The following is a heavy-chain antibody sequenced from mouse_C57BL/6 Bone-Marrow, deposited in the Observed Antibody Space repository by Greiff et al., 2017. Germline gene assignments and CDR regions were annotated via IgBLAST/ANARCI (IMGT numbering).Heavy chain of an antibody. CDR2: IDPSDSYT. V-gene: IGHV1-69*01. J-gene: IGHJ1*03. CDR3: ASSYYDYDEYFDV. Sequence: QVQLQQPGAELVMPGASVKLSCKASGYTFTSYWMHWVKQRPGQGLEWIGEIDPSDSYTNYNQQFKGKFTLTVDKSSSTAYMQLSSLASEDSEVYYCASSYYDYDEYFDVWGTGTTVTVSS. D-gene: IGHD2-4*01. CDR1: GYTFTSYW.